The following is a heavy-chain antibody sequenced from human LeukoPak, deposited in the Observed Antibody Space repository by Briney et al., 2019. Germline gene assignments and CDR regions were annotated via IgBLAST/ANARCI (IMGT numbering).Heavy chain of an antibody. D-gene: IGHD4-17*01. Sequence: PSQTLSLTCTVSAASISSRTYYWGWIRQPPGKGLEWIGSIYYSGDTYYNPSLKSRVTISVDTSKNQLSLKLMSVTAADTAVYYCARLDGDSLFDYWGQGTLVTVSS. CDR1: AASISSRTYY. CDR2: IYYSGDT. CDR3: ARLDGDSLFDY. J-gene: IGHJ4*02. V-gene: IGHV4-39*01.